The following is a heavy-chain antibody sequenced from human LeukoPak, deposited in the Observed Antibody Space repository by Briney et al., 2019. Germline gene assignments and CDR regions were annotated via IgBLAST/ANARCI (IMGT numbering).Heavy chain of an antibody. D-gene: IGHD3-22*01. V-gene: IGHV1-2*02. CDR3: ARAYDSSGYWVDY. J-gene: IGHJ4*02. Sequence: ASVKVSCKASGYTFTGYYMHWVRQAPGQGLEWMGWINPNSGGTNYAQKFQGRVTMTRDTSISTAYMGLSRLRSDDTAVYYCARAYDSSGYWVDYWGQGTLVTVSS. CDR1: GYTFTGYY. CDR2: INPNSGGT.